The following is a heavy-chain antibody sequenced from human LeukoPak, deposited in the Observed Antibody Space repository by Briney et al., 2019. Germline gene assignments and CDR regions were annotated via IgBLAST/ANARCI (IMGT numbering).Heavy chain of an antibody. V-gene: IGHV3-33*06. J-gene: IGHJ4*02. CDR2: IWYDGSNK. CDR1: GFTFSSYG. D-gene: IGHD6-19*01. Sequence: GGSLRLSCAASGFTFSSYGMHWVRQAPGKGLEWVAVIWYDGSNKYYADSVKGRFTISRDNSKNTLYLQMNSLRAEDTAVYYCAKGDRPYSSGWYNQFDYWGQGTLVTVSS. CDR3: AKGDRPYSSGWYNQFDY.